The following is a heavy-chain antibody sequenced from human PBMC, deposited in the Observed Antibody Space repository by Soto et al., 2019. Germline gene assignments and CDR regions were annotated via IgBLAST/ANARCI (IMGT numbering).Heavy chain of an antibody. Sequence: PSETLSLTCAVSGGSISSGGYSWSWIRQPPGKGLEWIGYIYHSGSTYYNQSLKSRVTISVDRSKNQFSLKLSSVTAADTAVYYCAIGLGYYDSSGYYSGDWFDPWGQGTLVTVSS. D-gene: IGHD3-22*01. CDR1: GGSISSGGYS. CDR3: AIGLGYYDSSGYYSGDWFDP. J-gene: IGHJ5*02. V-gene: IGHV4-30-2*01. CDR2: IYHSGST.